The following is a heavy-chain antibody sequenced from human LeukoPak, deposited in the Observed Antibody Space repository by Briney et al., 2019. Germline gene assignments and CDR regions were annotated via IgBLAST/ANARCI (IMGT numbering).Heavy chain of an antibody. J-gene: IGHJ4*02. CDR2: IRYDGSNK. CDR1: GFSFSSYG. CDR3: ARAGRGFSYGSFAY. D-gene: IGHD5-18*01. Sequence: GGSLRLSCAASGFSFSSYGMHWVRQAPGKGLEWVAFIRYDGSNKYYADSVKGRFTISRDNSKNTLYLQMNSLRAEDTAVYYCARAGRGFSYGSFAYWGQGSLVTVSS. V-gene: IGHV3-30*02.